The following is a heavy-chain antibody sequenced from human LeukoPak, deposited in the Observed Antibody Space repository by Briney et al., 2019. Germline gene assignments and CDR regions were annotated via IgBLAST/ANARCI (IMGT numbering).Heavy chain of an antibody. V-gene: IGHV4-61*02. J-gene: IGHJ3*02. CDR3: ARERRYEFWSGLDPPGAFDI. CDR1: GGSISSGSYY. Sequence: PSETLSLTCTVSGGSISSGSYYWSWIRQPAGKGLEWIGRIYTSGSTNYNPSLKSRVTISVDTSKNQFSLKLSSVTAADTAVYYCARERRYEFWSGLDPPGAFDIWGQGTMVTVSS. D-gene: IGHD3-3*01. CDR2: IYTSGST.